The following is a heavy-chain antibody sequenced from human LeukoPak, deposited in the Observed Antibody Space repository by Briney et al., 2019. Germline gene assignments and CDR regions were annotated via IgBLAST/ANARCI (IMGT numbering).Heavy chain of an antibody. D-gene: IGHD5-12*01. J-gene: IGHJ4*02. V-gene: IGHV3-48*03. CDR3: ARDTRGYRKRGFDY. CDR1: GFTFSSYE. CDR2: ISSSGTTI. Sequence: GGSLRLSRAASGFTFSSYEMNWVRQAPGKGLEWVSYISSSGTTIYYADSVKGRITISRDNAKNSLYLQMNSLRAEDTAVYYCARDTRGYRKRGFDYWGQGTLVTVSS.